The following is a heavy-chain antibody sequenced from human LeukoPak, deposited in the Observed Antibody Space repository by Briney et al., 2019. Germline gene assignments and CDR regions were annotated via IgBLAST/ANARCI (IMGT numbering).Heavy chain of an antibody. D-gene: IGHD3-10*01. Sequence: ASVKVSCKASGYTFTGYGISWVRQAPGQGLEWMGWISAYNGNTNYAQKLQGRVTMTTDTSTSTAYMELRSLRSDDTAVYYCARGRNYYGSGSYHGFYYYYGMDVWGQGTTVTVSS. J-gene: IGHJ6*02. CDR3: ARGRNYYGSGSYHGFYYYYGMDV. CDR2: ISAYNGNT. V-gene: IGHV1-18*01. CDR1: GYTFTGYG.